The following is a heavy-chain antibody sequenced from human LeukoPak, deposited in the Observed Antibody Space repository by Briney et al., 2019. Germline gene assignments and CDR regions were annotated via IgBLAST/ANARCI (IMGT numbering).Heavy chain of an antibody. CDR1: GFTFSSYG. D-gene: IGHD6-19*01. J-gene: IGHJ4*02. Sequence: GRSLRLSCAASGFTFSSYGMHWVRQAPGKGLEWVAVIWYDGSNKYYADSVKGRFTISRDNSKNTLYLQMDSLRAEDTAVYYCARDPAVAAYYFDYWGQGTLVTVSS. V-gene: IGHV3-33*01. CDR3: ARDPAVAAYYFDY. CDR2: IWYDGSNK.